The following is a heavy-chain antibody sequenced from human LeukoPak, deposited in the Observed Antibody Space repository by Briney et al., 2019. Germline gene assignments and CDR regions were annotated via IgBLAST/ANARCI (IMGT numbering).Heavy chain of an antibody. D-gene: IGHD2-2*01. CDR3: ARDVVVVPAAVWYNWFDP. V-gene: IGHV4-4*07. CDR1: GGSISSYY. Sequence: SETLSLTCTVSGGSISSYYWSWIRQPAGKGLEWIGRIYTSGSTNYSPSLKSRVTMSVDTSKNQFSLKLSSVTAADTAVYYCARDVVVVPAAVWYNWFDPWGQGTLVTVSS. CDR2: IYTSGST. J-gene: IGHJ5*02.